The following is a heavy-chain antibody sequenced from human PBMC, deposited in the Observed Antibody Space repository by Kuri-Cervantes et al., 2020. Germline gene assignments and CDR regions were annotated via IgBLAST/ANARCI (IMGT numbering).Heavy chain of an antibody. D-gene: IGHD1-26*01. CDR1: DGSFNGYH. Sequence: SETLSLTCAVYDGSFNGYHWTWIRQPPGKGLEWIGEIYYSGSTNYNPSLKSRVTISVDTSKNQFSLKLSSVTAADTAVYYCARPLSVGAFDIWGQGTMVTVSS. CDR3: ARPLSVGAFDI. V-gene: IGHV4-34*01. J-gene: IGHJ3*02. CDR2: IYYSGST.